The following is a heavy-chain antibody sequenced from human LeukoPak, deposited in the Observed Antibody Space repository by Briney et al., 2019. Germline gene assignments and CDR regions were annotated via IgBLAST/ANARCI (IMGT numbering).Heavy chain of an antibody. D-gene: IGHD6-6*01. CDR2: IYYSGST. CDR3: AGYSVAARQVDY. CDR1: GGSISRYY. Sequence: SETLSLTCTVSGGSISRYYWSWIRQPPGKGLKWIGYIYYSGSTNYNPSLKSRVTLSVDTSKNQFSLKLSSVPAADTAVYYCAGYSVAARQVDYWGQGTLVTVSS. J-gene: IGHJ4*02. V-gene: IGHV4-59*08.